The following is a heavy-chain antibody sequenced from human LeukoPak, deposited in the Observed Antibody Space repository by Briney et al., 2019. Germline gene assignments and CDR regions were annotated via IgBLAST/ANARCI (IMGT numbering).Heavy chain of an antibody. CDR1: GGSFSGYY. CDR2: INHSGST. CDR3: ARAPSWGRHAFDI. J-gene: IGHJ3*02. Sequence: MPSETLSLTCAVYGGSFSGYYWSWIRQPPGKGLEWIGEINHSGSTNYNPSLKSRVTISVDTSKNQFSLKLSSVTAADTAVYYCARAPSWGRHAFDIWGQGTMVTVSS. V-gene: IGHV4-34*01. D-gene: IGHD3-16*01.